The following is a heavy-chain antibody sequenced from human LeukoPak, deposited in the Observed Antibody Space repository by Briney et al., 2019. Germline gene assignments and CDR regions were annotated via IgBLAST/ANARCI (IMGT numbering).Heavy chain of an antibody. CDR3: ARDFDLRISHKSNQYGMDV. J-gene: IGHJ6*02. D-gene: IGHD1-14*01. CDR1: GYTFTGYY. V-gene: IGHV1-2*02. CDR2: INPNSGGT. Sequence: ASVKVSCKASGYTFTGYYMHWVRQAPGQGLEWMGWINPNSGGTNYAQKFQGRVTMTRDTSISTAYMELSRLRSDDTAVYYCARDFDLRISHKSNQYGMDVWGQGTTVTVSS.